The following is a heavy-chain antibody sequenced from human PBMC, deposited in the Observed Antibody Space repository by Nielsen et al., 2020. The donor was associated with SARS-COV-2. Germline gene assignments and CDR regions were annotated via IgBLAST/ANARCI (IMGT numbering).Heavy chain of an antibody. J-gene: IGHJ4*02. V-gene: IGHV3-53*04. CDR3: AGSYYSNYAIPYYFDY. D-gene: IGHD4-11*01. Sequence: GESLKISCAASGFAVSNNYMSWVRQAPGKGLEWVSIIYSGGSTYYADSVKGRFTISRHNSRSTLYLQMNSLRAEGTAVYYCAGSYYSNYAIPYYFDYWGQGTLVTVSS. CDR1: GFAVSNNY. CDR2: IYSGGST.